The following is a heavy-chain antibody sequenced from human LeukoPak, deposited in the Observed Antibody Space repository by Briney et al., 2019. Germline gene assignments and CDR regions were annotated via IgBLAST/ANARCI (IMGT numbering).Heavy chain of an antibody. CDR2: INPSGGST. J-gene: IGHJ6*02. Sequence: ASVKVSRKASGYTFTSYYMHWVRQAPGQGLEWMGIINPSGGSTSYAQKFQGRVTMTRDTSTSTVYMELSSLRSEDTAVYYCARPSYGDYYYYGMDVWGQGTTVTVSS. CDR3: ARPSYGDYYYYGMDV. V-gene: IGHV1-46*01. CDR1: GYTFTSYY. D-gene: IGHD4-17*01.